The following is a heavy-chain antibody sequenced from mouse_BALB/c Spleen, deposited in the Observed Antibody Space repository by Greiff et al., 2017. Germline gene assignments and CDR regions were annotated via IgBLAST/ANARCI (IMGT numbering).Heavy chain of an antibody. J-gene: IGHJ4*01. Sequence: EVQRVESGGGLVQPGGSLKLSCAASGFTFSSYGMSWVRQTPDKRLELVATINSNGGSTYYPDSVKGRFTISRDNAKNTLYLQMSSLKSEDTAMYYCATYDYSMDYWGQGTSVTVSS. CDR3: ATYDYSMDY. V-gene: IGHV5-6-3*01. D-gene: IGHD2-4*01. CDR1: GFTFSSYG. CDR2: INSNGGST.